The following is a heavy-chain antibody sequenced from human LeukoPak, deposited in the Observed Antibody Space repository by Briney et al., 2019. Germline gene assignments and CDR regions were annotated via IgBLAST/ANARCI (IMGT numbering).Heavy chain of an antibody. D-gene: IGHD3-10*01. CDR2: IYSGGST. CDR1: GFTVSSNN. J-gene: IGHJ3*02. CDR3: ARERITMVRGILDDAFDI. Sequence: GGSLRLSCAASGFTVSSNNMNWVRQAPGKGLEWVSVIYSGGSTYYADSVKGRFTISRDNSKNTLYLQMNNLRAEDTAVYYCARERITMVRGILDDAFDIWGQGTMVTVSS. V-gene: IGHV3-53*01.